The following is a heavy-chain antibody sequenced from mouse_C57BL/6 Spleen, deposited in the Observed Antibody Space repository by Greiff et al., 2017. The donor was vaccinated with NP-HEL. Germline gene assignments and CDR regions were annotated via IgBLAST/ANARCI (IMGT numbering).Heavy chain of an antibody. CDR2: IYPGDGDT. V-gene: IGHV1-82*01. CDR3: TLDSSGLAWFAY. J-gene: IGHJ3*01. CDR1: GYAFSSSW. D-gene: IGHD3-2*02. Sequence: VQLQQSGPELVKPGASVKIFCKASGYAFSSSWMNWVKQRPGKGLEWIGRIYPGDGDTNYNGKFKGKATLTADTKSSPAYMQLSRLTSEEATVYFCTLDSSGLAWFAYWGQGTLVTVSA.